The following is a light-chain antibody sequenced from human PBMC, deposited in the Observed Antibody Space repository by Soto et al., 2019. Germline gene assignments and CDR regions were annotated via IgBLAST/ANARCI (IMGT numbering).Light chain of an antibody. Sequence: DIQMTQSPSSLSASVGDRVTITCRASQSISSYLNWYQQKPGKAPKLLIYAASSLQSGVPSRFSGSGSGTDFTLTISSLQPEDFATYYCQQSYRTPITFGQGTRLEMK. CDR3: QQSYRTPIT. J-gene: IGKJ5*01. V-gene: IGKV1-39*01. CDR1: QSISSY. CDR2: AAS.